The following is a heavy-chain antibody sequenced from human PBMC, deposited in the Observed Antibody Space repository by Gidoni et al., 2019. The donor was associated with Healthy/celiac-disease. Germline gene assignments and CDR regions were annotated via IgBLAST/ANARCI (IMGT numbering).Heavy chain of an antibody. CDR3: ARGVGYYGSGSYYNVSPAFDP. CDR1: GGSFSGYY. CDR2: INHSGST. V-gene: IGHV4-34*01. D-gene: IGHD3-10*01. Sequence: QVQLQQWGAGLLKPSETLSLTCAVYGGSFSGYYWSWIRQPPGKGLEWIGEINHSGSTNYNPSLKSRVTISVDTSKNQFSLKLSSVTAADTAVYYCARGVGYYGSGSYYNVSPAFDPWGQGTLVTVSS. J-gene: IGHJ5*02.